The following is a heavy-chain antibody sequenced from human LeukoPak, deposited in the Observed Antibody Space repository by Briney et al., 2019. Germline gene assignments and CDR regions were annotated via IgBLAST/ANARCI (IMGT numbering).Heavy chain of an antibody. V-gene: IGHV4-39*02. D-gene: IGHD6-19*01. CDR3: AASNAGYSSGWYTNLFDP. CDR1: GGSIGSSSYY. CDR2: IYYSGST. J-gene: IGHJ5*02. Sequence: SETLSLTCTVSGGSIGSSSYYWGWIRQPPGKGLEWIGSIYYSGSTSYNPSLKSRVTISVDTSNNHFSLKLSSVTAADTAVYYCAASNAGYSSGWYTNLFDPWGQGTLVTVSS.